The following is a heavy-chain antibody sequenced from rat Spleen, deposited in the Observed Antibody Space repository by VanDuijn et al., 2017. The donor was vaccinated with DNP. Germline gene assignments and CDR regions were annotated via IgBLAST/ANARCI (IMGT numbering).Heavy chain of an antibody. CDR1: GFSLTSYT. CDR2: IWNTGGT. CDR3: AREGVYGGPFDY. V-gene: IGHV2-41*01. Sequence: QVQLKESGPGLVQPSQTLSLTCTVSGFSLTSYTVPWVRQPPGRGLEWMGLIWNTGGTRYDSPLKSRLSISKDTSKSQLFLKMNSLQTEDTATYYCAREGVYGGPFDYWGQGVMVTVSS. J-gene: IGHJ2*01. D-gene: IGHD1-11*01.